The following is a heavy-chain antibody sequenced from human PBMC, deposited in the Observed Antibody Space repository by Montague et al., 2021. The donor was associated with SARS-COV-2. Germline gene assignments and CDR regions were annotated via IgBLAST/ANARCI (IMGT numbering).Heavy chain of an antibody. CDR3: ARVLRRVVPAATGHWEESDYYYYMDV. V-gene: IGHV4-34*01. CDR1: GASFSPYY. Sequence: SETLSLTCAVYGASFSPYYWSWIRQPPGKGLEWIGEVNHSGSTNYNPSLKSRVTISVDTSKNQFSLKLTSVTAADTAVYYCARVLRRVVPAATGHWEESDYYYYMDVWGKGTMVTVSS. J-gene: IGHJ6*03. CDR2: VNHSGST. D-gene: IGHD2-2*01.